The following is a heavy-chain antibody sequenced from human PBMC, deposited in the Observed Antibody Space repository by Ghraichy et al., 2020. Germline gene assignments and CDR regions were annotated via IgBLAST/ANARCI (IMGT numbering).Heavy chain of an antibody. Sequence: GGSLRLSCAASGFTFNSYGIHWVRQAPDKGLEWVAVIWYDGSHKYYTDSVKGRVTISRDNSKNTVDLQVDSLRVDDTAVYYCARGGRPAGSSSWYLDGLEIWGQGTKVTVSS. CDR1: GFTFNSYG. J-gene: IGHJ3*02. V-gene: IGHV3-33*01. D-gene: IGHD6-13*01. CDR3: ARGGRPAGSSSWYLDGLEI. CDR2: IWYDGSHK.